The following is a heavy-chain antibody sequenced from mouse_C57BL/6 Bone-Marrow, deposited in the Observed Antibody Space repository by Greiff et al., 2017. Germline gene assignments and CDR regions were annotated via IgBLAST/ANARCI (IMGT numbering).Heavy chain of an antibody. CDR3: ARMGYDDDGYGMDY. J-gene: IGHJ4*01. Sequence: QVPLQESGPGLLQPSQTLSLTCSFSGFSLSTFGMGVVWIRQPSGMGPEWLAHIWCDDAKYYNPALKSRLTISKDTSKNQVFLKIANVYTADTATYYCARMGYDDDGYGMDYWGRGTSVTVSS. D-gene: IGHD2-4*01. V-gene: IGHV8-8*01. CDR2: IWCDDAK. CDR1: GFSLSTFGMG.